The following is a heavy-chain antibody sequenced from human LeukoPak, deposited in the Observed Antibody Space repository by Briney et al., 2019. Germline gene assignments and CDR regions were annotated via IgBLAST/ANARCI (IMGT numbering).Heavy chain of an antibody. V-gene: IGHV3-11*01. J-gene: IGHJ4*02. D-gene: IGHD3-3*01. CDR2: ISSSGSIK. CDR3: AKEEWLLAVYFDY. CDR1: GFTFSDYY. Sequence: GGSLRLSCAASGFTFSDYYMSWIRQAPGKGLEWVSYISSSGSIKYYADSVKGQFTISRDNSKNTLYLQMNSLRAEDTAVYYCAKEEWLLAVYFDYWGQGTLLTVSS.